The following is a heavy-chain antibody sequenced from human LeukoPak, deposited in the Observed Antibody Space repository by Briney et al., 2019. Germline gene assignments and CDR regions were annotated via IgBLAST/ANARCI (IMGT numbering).Heavy chain of an antibody. J-gene: IGHJ4*02. V-gene: IGHV3-74*01. D-gene: IGHD2-15*01. CDR2: INSDGSST. CDR1: GFTFSRYW. CDR3: ARVDCSGGSCYFDY. Sequence: QTGGSLRLSCAASGFTFSRYWMHWVRQTPGKGLVWVSRINSDGSSTRYADSVKGRFTISRDNAKNTLDLQMSSLRAEDTAVYYCARVDCSGGSCYFDYWGQGTLVIVSS.